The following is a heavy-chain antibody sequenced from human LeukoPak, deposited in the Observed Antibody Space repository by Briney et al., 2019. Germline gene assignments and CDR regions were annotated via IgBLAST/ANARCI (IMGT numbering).Heavy chain of an antibody. D-gene: IGHD3-3*01. CDR1: AFTFSSYW. Sequence: PGGSLRLSCAASAFTFSSYWMHWVRQAPGKGLVRVSRIDSDGISTSYADSVKGRFTISRDNAKNTLYLQMNTLRAEDTAVYYCARGFTIFGVVNDAFDIWGQGTMVTVSS. V-gene: IGHV3-74*01. J-gene: IGHJ3*02. CDR3: ARGFTIFGVVNDAFDI. CDR2: IDSDGIST.